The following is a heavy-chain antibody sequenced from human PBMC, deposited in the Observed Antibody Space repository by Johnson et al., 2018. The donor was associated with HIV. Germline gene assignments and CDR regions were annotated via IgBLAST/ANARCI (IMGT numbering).Heavy chain of an antibody. J-gene: IGHJ3*01. Sequence: QVQLVESGGGVVQPGRSLRLSCAASGFSFSDSAMHWVRQAPGKGLEWVAVISFDGRTIYYADSLKGRFTISRDNSKNTLFLQMDSLRADDPAVYYCAREGVSGSYYDALDLWGQGTMVTVSS. V-gene: IGHV3-30-3*01. CDR1: GFSFSDSA. CDR2: ISFDGRTI. CDR3: AREGVSGSYYDALDL. D-gene: IGHD1-26*01.